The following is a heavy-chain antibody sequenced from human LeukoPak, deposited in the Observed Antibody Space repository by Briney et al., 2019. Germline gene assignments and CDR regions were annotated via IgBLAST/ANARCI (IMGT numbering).Heavy chain of an antibody. J-gene: IGHJ3*02. CDR2: ISSNGGST. CDR1: GFTFSSYA. V-gene: IGHV3-64D*06. Sequence: GGSLRLSCSASGFTFSSYAMHWVRQAPGKGLEYVSAISSNGGSTYYADSVKGRFTISRDNSKNTLYLQMSSLRAEDTAVYYCVKDRGDCSSTSCYDAFDIWGQGTMVTVPS. CDR3: VKDRGDCSSTSCYDAFDI. D-gene: IGHD2-2*01.